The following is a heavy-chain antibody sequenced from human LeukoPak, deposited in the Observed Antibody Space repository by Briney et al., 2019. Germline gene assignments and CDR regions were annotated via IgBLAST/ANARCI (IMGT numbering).Heavy chain of an antibody. CDR1: GGSISSGSYY. Sequence: NSSETLSLTCTVSGGSISSGSYYWSWIRPPAGKGLEWIGRIYTSGSTNSNPSHNSRATTSVDTSKTQFSLKLSSMTAAATALDHCATDSSGYYFLCGPSYYYYMDVWGKGTTVTVSS. CDR3: ATDSSGYYFLCGPSYYYYMDV. CDR2: IYTSGST. V-gene: IGHV4-61*02. D-gene: IGHD3-22*01. J-gene: IGHJ6*03.